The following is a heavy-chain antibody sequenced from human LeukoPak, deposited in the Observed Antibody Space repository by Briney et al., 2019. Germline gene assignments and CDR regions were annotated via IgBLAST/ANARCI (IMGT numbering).Heavy chain of an antibody. CDR1: GFTFRGYA. Sequence: GGSLRLSCAASGFTFRGYAMRWVRQAPGKGLEWVAPISGTGGSTYYAGPVKGRFTISRDNSKNTLYLEMNSLRAEDTAVYYCARTTSSWYSATDYWGQGTLVTVSS. V-gene: IGHV3-23*01. CDR2: ISGTGGST. D-gene: IGHD6-13*01. J-gene: IGHJ4*02. CDR3: ARTTSSWYSATDY.